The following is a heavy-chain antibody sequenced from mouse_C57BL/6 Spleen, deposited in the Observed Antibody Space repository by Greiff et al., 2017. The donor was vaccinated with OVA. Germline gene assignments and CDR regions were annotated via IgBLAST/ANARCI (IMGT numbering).Heavy chain of an antibody. CDR2: IDPSDSET. CDR3: ARGSTVVDAMDY. Sequence: QVQLQQSGAELVRPGSSVKLSCKASGYTFTSYWMHWVKQRPIQGLEWIGNIDPSDSETHYNQKFKDKATLTVDKSSSTAYMQLSSLTSEDAAVYYCARGSTVVDAMDYWGQGTSVTVSS. V-gene: IGHV1-52*01. CDR1: GYTFTSYW. J-gene: IGHJ4*01. D-gene: IGHD1-1*01.